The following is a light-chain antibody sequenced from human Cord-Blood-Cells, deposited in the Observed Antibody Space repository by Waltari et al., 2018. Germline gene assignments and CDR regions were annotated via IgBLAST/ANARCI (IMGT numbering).Light chain of an antibody. V-gene: IGLV2-23*01. J-gene: IGLJ3*02. CDR3: CSYAGSSTWV. CDR2: AGS. Sequence: QSALTQPASVSGSPGQSITISCTGTSSDVGSYNLVSWYQQHPGKAPKLRIYAGSKRASVVSNRFSGSKSGNTASLTISGLQAEDEADYYCCSYAGSSTWVFGGGTKLTVL. CDR1: SSDVGSYNL.